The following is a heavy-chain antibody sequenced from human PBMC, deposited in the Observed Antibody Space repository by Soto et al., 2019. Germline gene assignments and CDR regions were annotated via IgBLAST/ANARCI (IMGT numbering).Heavy chain of an antibody. CDR2: ISGSGGST. CDR3: AKAIWCIGVCYSNGYDY. V-gene: IGHV3-23*01. CDR1: GFTFSSYA. D-gene: IGHD2-8*01. Sequence: GGSLRLSCAASGFTFSSYAMSWVRQAPGKGLEWVSAISGSGGSTYYADSVKGRFTISRDNSKNTLYLQMNSLRAEDTAVYYCAKAIWCIGVCYSNGYDYWGQGTLVTVSS. J-gene: IGHJ4*02.